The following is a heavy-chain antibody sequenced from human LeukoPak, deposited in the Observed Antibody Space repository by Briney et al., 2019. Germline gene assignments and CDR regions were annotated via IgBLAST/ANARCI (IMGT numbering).Heavy chain of an antibody. CDR3: ARQADFALVEMATIMFDY. D-gene: IGHD5-24*01. J-gene: IGHJ4*02. CDR2: LYHTGST. Sequence: PSETLSLTCAVYGGSFSGYYWSWIRQPPGKGLEWIGSLYHTGSTYYNPSLKSRVNISVDTSKNQFSLKLNSVTAADTAVYYCARQADFALVEMATIMFDYWGQGTLVTVSS. CDR1: GGSFSGYY. V-gene: IGHV4-34*01.